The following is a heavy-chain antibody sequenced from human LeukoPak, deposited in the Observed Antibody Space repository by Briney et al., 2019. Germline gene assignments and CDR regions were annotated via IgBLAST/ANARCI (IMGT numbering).Heavy chain of an antibody. J-gene: IGHJ4*02. CDR1: GFTFSSHW. V-gene: IGHV3-74*01. Sequence: GGSLRLSCAASGFTFSSHWMHWVRQAPGKGLLWVSRISSDGSSTRYADSVKGRFTISRDNAKNTVYLQMNSLRAEDTAVYYCARDRGPGYSYGVLDYWGQGTLVTVSS. CDR2: ISSDGSST. D-gene: IGHD5-18*01. CDR3: ARDRGPGYSYGVLDY.